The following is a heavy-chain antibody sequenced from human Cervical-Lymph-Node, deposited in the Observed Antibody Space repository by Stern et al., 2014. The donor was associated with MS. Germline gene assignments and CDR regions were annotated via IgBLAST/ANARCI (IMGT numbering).Heavy chain of an antibody. CDR1: GYNFIDHA. Sequence: QVHLVQSGAEVMKPGASLTISCKTSGYNFIDHAIHWVRQAPGQRLEWMGWINGGPGTTKYSQKFQGRVSFTRDKAASAAYMDLSSLSPDDTAVYYCARQPDYSDFLDFWGQGTLVTVSS. CDR3: ARQPDYSDFLDF. D-gene: IGHD4-11*01. J-gene: IGHJ4*02. CDR2: INGGPGTT. V-gene: IGHV1-3*01.